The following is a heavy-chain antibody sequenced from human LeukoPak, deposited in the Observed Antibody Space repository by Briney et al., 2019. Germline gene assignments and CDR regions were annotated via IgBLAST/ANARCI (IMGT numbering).Heavy chain of an antibody. Sequence: PGGSLRLSCAASGFTFSSYWMHWVRQAPGKGLVWVSRINSEGSSTSYADSVKGRFTISRDNAKNTLYLQMNSLRAEDTAVYYCAREGVYCSSTSCVNWFDPWGQGTLVTVSS. CDR1: GFTFSSYW. V-gene: IGHV3-74*01. D-gene: IGHD2-2*01. J-gene: IGHJ5*02. CDR2: INSEGSST. CDR3: AREGVYCSSTSCVNWFDP.